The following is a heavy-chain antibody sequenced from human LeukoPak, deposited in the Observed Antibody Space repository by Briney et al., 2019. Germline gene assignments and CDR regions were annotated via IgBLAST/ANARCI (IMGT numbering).Heavy chain of an antibody. CDR3: ARPYGSGSYYKPGNHDAFDI. J-gene: IGHJ3*02. CDR2: IYPGDSDT. CDR1: GYSFTSYW. Sequence: RGESLKISCKGSGYSFTSYWIGWVRQMPGKGLEWMGIIYPGDSDTRYSPSFQGQVTISADKSISAAYLQWSSLKASDTAMYYCARPYGSGSYYKPGNHDAFDIWGQGTMVTVSS. D-gene: IGHD3-10*01. V-gene: IGHV5-51*01.